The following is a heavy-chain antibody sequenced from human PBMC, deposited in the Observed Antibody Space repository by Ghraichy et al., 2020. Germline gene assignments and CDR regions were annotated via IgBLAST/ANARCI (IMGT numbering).Heavy chain of an antibody. CDR2: TYYRSKWSN. J-gene: IGHJ4*02. CDR3: ARLIRGAYDY. V-gene: IGHV6-1*01. CDR1: GDSVSSRSVA. Sequence: SQTLSLTCAISGDSVSSRSVAWTWLRQSPSRGFEYLVGTYYRSKWSNDYAVSVKNRISINPDTSKNQFSLHLNSVTPDDTAMYYCARLIRGAYDYWGQGTLVTVSS. D-gene: IGHD4/OR15-4a*01.